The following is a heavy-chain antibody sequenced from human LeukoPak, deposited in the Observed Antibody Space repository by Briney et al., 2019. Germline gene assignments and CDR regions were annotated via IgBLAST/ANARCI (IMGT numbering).Heavy chain of an antibody. CDR2: ISSSSSTI. Sequence: PGGSLRLSCAASGFTFSSYSMNWVRQAPGKGLEWVSYISSSSSTIYYADSVKGRFTISRDNAKNSLYLQMNSLRAEDTAVYYCARETDVLLWFGELLGGPELDYWGQGTLVTVS. CDR1: GFTFSSYS. J-gene: IGHJ4*02. V-gene: IGHV3-48*04. CDR3: ARETDVLLWFGELLGGPELDY. D-gene: IGHD3-10*01.